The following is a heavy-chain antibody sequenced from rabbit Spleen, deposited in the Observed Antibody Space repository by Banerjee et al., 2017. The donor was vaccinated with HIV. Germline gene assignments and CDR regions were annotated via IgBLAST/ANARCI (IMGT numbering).Heavy chain of an antibody. D-gene: IGHD7-1*01. V-gene: IGHV1S40*01. CDR1: GFSFSSNA. CDR3: ARGYTTGNPYGFFNL. J-gene: IGHJ4*01. Sequence: QSLEESGGDLVKPGASLTLTCTASGFSFSSNAMSWVRQAPGKGLEWVASIYTDGTDTKFYASWAKGRFTISKVSSTTVTLQMTSLTAADTATYFCARGYTTGNPYGFFNLWGPGTLVTVS. CDR2: IYTDGTDTK.